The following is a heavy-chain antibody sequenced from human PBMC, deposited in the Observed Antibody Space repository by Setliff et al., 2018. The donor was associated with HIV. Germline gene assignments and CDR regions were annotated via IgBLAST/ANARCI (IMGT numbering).Heavy chain of an antibody. Sequence: ASVKVSCKAPGYTFTGYYLHWVRQAPGQGLEWMGRINPNNGVTFYGQKFQGRVTMTRDTSIMTAYMELGRLTYDDTAVYYCASFRGTGTTRSLDHFDYWGQGTLVTVSS. CDR2: INPNNGVT. CDR3: ASFRGTGTTRSLDHFDY. CDR1: GYTFTGYY. V-gene: IGHV1-2*06. D-gene: IGHD1-1*01. J-gene: IGHJ4*02.